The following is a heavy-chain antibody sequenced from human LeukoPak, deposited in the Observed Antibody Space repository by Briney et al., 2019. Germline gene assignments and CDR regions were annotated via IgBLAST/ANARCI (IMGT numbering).Heavy chain of an antibody. V-gene: IGHV3-21*01. CDR1: GFTFSSYW. D-gene: IGHD2-21*02. CDR3: ATCSGGDCYSILRYFQH. Sequence: PGGSLRLSCPASGFTFSSYWMSWVRQAPGKRLEWVSSISSSSSYIYYADSVKGRFTISRDNAKNSLYLQMNSLRAEDTAVYYCATCSGGDCYSILRYFQHWGQGTLVTVSS. J-gene: IGHJ1*01. CDR2: ISSSSSYI.